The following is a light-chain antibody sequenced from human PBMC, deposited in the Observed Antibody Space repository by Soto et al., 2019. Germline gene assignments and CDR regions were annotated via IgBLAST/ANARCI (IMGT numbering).Light chain of an antibody. CDR2: DAS. CDR3: QQRTNWPSST. V-gene: IGKV3-11*01. J-gene: IGKJ5*01. Sequence: EIVLTQSPDTLSLSPGERATLSCRASQSVRSYLAWYQQKPGQAPRLLIHDASSRATGIPARFSGSGSGTEFTLTISSLEPEDFSVYYCQQRTNWPSSTFGQGTRLEIK. CDR1: QSVRSY.